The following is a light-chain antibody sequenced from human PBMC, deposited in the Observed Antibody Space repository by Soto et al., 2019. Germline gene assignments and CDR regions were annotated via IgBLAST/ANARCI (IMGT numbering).Light chain of an antibody. CDR1: TSNIGSNY. Sequence: QAVVTQPPSASGTPGQRVTISCSGSTSNIGSNYLYWYQQIPGTAPKLLLERNNQRPSGVPDRFSASKSGTSASLAISGLRSEDEAVYLCAACDDSLTGPVFGGGTKLTVL. V-gene: IGLV1-47*01. J-gene: IGLJ2*01. CDR2: RNN. CDR3: AACDDSLTGPV.